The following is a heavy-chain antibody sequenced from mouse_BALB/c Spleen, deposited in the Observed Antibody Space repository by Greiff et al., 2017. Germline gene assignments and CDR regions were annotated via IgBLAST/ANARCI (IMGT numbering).Heavy chain of an antibody. CDR3: ARESYYYGPWFAY. CDR2: ISSGGSYT. D-gene: IGHD1-1*01. CDR1: GFTFSSYA. V-gene: IGHV5-9-4*01. Sequence: EVQLVESGGGLVKPGGSLKLSCAASGFTFSSYAMSWVRQSPEKRLEWVAEISSGGSYTYYPDTVTGRFTISRDNAKNTLYLEMSSLRSEDTAMYYCARESYYYGPWFAYWGQGTLVTVSA. J-gene: IGHJ3*01.